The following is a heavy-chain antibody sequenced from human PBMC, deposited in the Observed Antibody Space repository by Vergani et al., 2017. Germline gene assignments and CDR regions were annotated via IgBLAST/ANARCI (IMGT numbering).Heavy chain of an antibody. J-gene: IGHJ2*01. CDR1: GFTFSDYY. CDR3: VKDGVVVAATGYFDL. Sequence: QVQLVESGGGLVKPGGSLGLSCAGSGFTFSDYYMTWIRQAPGKGLEWVSYISRSGSTIYYADSVKGRFTISRDNSKNTLYLQMSSLRAEDTAVYYCVKDGVVVAATGYFDLWGRGTLVTVSS. D-gene: IGHD2-15*01. CDR2: ISRSGSTI. V-gene: IGHV3-11*04.